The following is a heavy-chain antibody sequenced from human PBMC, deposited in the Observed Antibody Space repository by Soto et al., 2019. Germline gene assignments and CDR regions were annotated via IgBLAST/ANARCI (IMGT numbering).Heavy chain of an antibody. CDR3: AIGYCSSTSCHGYGMDV. V-gene: IGHV6-1*01. CDR2: TYYRSKWYN. D-gene: IGHD2-2*01. CDR1: GYSVSSNSAA. Sequence: SQTLSLTCAISGYSVSSNSAAWNWIRQSPSRGLEWLGRTYYRSKWYNDYAVSVKSRITINPDTSKNQFSLQLNSVTPEDTAVYYCAIGYCSSTSCHGYGMDVWGQGTTVTVSS. J-gene: IGHJ6*02.